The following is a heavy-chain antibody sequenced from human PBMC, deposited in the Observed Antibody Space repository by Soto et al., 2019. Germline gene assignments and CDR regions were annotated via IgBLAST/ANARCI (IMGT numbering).Heavy chain of an antibody. CDR2: IYYSGST. CDR1: GGSISSYY. CDR3: ARGAYGDAGINFDY. Sequence: QVQLQESGPGLVKPSETLSLTCTVSGGSISSYYWSWIRQPPGKGLEWIGYIYYSGSTNYNPSLKSRVTISVDTSKNQFSLKLSSVTAADTAVYYCARGAYGDAGINFDYWGQGTLVTVSS. J-gene: IGHJ4*02. D-gene: IGHD4-17*01. V-gene: IGHV4-59*01.